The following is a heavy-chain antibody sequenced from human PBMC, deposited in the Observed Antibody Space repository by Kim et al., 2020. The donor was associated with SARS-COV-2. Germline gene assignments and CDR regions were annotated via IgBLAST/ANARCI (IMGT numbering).Heavy chain of an antibody. CDR2: IGPGGGT. D-gene: IGHD6-13*01. CDR1: GFTFSSYA. CDR3: AKRGGQQSFDY. Sequence: GGSLRLSCAASGFTFSSYAMTWVRQAPGKGLEWVSAIGPGGGTYYADSVKGRFTISRDSSKNMLCLQMNSLRAEDTAVYYCAKRGGQQSFDYWGQGALVT. J-gene: IGHJ4*02. V-gene: IGHV3-23*01.